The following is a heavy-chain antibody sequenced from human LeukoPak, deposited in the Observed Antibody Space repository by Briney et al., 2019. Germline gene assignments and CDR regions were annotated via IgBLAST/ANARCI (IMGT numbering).Heavy chain of an antibody. CDR2: VSLSGLT. V-gene: IGHV4-4*02. D-gene: IGHD2-8*01. Sequence: ASETLSLTCGVSGGSITSTNWWSWVRQPPGQGLEWIGEVSLSGLTNYNPSLSSRVIMALDTSKNHLSLHLTSVTAADTAVYYCSRENGAFSPFGYWGQGYLVTVLS. CDR3: SRENGAFSPFGY. J-gene: IGHJ4*02. CDR1: GGSITSTNW.